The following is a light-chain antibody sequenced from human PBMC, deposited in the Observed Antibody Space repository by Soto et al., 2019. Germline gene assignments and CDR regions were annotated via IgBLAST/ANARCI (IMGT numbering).Light chain of an antibody. Sequence: QSALTQPASVSGSLGQSITISCTGTSSDVGGYNYVSWYQQHPGKAPKLMLYEVNSRPSGVSSRFSGSKSGNTASLTISGLQAEDEADYYCTPFASSNTPVVFGGGTKLTVL. CDR3: TPFASSNTPVV. V-gene: IGLV2-14*01. CDR1: SSDVGGYNY. J-gene: IGLJ2*01. CDR2: EVN.